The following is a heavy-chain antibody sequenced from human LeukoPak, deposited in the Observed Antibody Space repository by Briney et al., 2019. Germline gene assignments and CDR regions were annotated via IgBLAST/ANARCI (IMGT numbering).Heavy chain of an antibody. CDR2: IYYTGSA. Sequence: SETLSLTCTVSGDSVSNGNYYWSWLRQPPGKALEWIGYIYYTGSAYYNPSLEGRVALSVDTSRNQFSVKLNSVTAADTAVYYCARSQNYYGSGDYWSAGTLVTVSS. V-gene: IGHV4-61*01. J-gene: IGHJ4*02. CDR3: ARSQNYYGSGDY. D-gene: IGHD3-10*01. CDR1: GDSVSNGNYY.